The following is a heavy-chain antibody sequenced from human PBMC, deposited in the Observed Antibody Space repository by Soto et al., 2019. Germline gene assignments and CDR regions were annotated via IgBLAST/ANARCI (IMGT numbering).Heavy chain of an antibody. CDR1: GDSLSGYF. CDR3: ARTIASYQIDY. D-gene: IGHD5-18*01. V-gene: IGHV4-59*01. CDR2: IYYNGIT. J-gene: IGHJ4*02. Sequence: SETLSLTCTVSGDSLSGYFWSWIRQPPGKGLQWIGYIYYNGITNYSPSLKSRVTISVDTSKNQFSLKLSSVTAADTAVYYCARTIASYQIDYWGQGTLVTVSS.